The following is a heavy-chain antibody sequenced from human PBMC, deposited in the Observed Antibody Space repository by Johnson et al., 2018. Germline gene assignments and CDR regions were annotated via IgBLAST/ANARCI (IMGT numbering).Heavy chain of an antibody. CDR3: ARGERPYSGYDFLVVPVQGMDV. CDR2: VYSSGST. D-gene: IGHD5-12*01. V-gene: IGHV4-59*01. J-gene: IGHJ6*02. Sequence: QVQLQESGPGLVKPSETLSLTCIVSDVSISSYYWSWIRQPPGKGLAWIGSVYSSGSTNYNPSPKSRVTISVDTSTDQFFLNLSSGTAADTAVYYCARGERPYSGYDFLVVPVQGMDVGGQGTTVTVSS. CDR1: DVSISSYY.